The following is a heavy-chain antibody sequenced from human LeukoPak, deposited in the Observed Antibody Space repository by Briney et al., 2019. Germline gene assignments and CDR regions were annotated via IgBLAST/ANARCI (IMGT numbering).Heavy chain of an antibody. CDR2: IYSGGST. D-gene: IGHD3-22*01. CDR3: AKGSDYYDSSGYYLFDY. Sequence: GGSLRLSCAASGFTVSSNYMSWVRQAPGKGLEWVSVIYSGGSTYYADSVKGRFTISRDNSKNTLYLQMNSLRAEDTAVYYCAKGSDYYDSSGYYLFDYWGQGTLVTVSS. CDR1: GFTVSSNY. V-gene: IGHV3-66*01. J-gene: IGHJ4*02.